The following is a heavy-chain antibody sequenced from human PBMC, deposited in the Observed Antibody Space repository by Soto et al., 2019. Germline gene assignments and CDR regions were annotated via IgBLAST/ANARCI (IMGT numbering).Heavy chain of an antibody. Sequence: SETLSLTCIVSSGSISNYNWSWVRQPPGKGLEWMGYIYYSGGTRYNPSLKSRVTISVDTSKNQFSLKLTSVTAADTAVYYCARDKITGLFDYWGQGTLVTVSS. V-gene: IGHV4-59*12. J-gene: IGHJ4*02. CDR2: IYYSGGT. CDR3: ARDKITGLFDY. D-gene: IGHD2-8*02. CDR1: SGSISNYN.